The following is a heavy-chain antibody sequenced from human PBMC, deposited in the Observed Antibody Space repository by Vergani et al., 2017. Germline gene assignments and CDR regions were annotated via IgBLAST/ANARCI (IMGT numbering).Heavy chain of an antibody. CDR2: IYYSGST. CDR1: GGSIRSTFYY. V-gene: IGHV4-39*01. J-gene: IGHJ6*03. Sequence: QLQLQESDPGLVKPSETLSLTCTVSGGSIRSTFYYWGWIRQPPGKGLEWIGTIYYSGSTYYNPSLKSRVTISVDTSKNHFSLKLNSVTAADTAVYYCARHKEQLVPGNYYYYYYMDVWGKGKAVVVSS. CDR3: ARHKEQLVPGNYYYYYYMDV. D-gene: IGHD6-13*01.